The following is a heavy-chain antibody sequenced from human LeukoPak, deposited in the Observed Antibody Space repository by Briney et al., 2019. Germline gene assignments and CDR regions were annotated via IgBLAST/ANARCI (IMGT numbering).Heavy chain of an antibody. J-gene: IGHJ3*02. V-gene: IGHV3-9*03. CDR1: GFTFDDYA. Sequence: QPGGSLRLSCAASGFTFDDYAMHWVRHAPGKGLEWVSGISWNSGSIGYADSVKGRFTISRDNAKNSLYLQMNSLRAEDMALYYCAKAGGGGFWSGYYFLDIWGQGTMVTVSS. CDR2: ISWNSGSI. CDR3: AKAGGGGFWSGYYFLDI. D-gene: IGHD3-3*01.